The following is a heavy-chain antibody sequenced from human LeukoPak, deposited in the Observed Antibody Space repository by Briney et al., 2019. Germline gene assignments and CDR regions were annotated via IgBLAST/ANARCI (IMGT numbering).Heavy chain of an antibody. V-gene: IGHV3-7*03. Sequence: GGSLRLSCAASGFTFSSYWMSWVRQAPGKGLEWVANIKQDGSEKYYVDSVKGRFTISRDNAKNSLFLQMNSLRAEDTALYYCARGKRGYSYGNYYYYMDVWGKGTTVTVSS. CDR2: IKQDGSEK. CDR1: GFTFSSYW. D-gene: IGHD5-18*01. CDR3: ARGKRGYSYGNYYYYMDV. J-gene: IGHJ6*03.